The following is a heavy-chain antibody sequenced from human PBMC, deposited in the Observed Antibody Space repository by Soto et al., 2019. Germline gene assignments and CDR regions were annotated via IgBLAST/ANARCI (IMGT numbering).Heavy chain of an antibody. Sequence: SETLSLTCTVSGGSMSRYYWTWIRQPPGKGLEWIGNIHYTGSTNYNPSLKSRVTILLGTSTSQFSLKVSSVTAADTAVHYCARDLTISSTDGPLDPWGHGTLVTVS. CDR1: GGSMSRYY. D-gene: IGHD1-1*01. V-gene: IGHV4-59*01. J-gene: IGHJ5*02. CDR2: IHYTGST. CDR3: ARDLTISSTDGPLDP.